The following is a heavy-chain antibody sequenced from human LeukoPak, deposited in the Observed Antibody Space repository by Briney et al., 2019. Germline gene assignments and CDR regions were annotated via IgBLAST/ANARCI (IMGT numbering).Heavy chain of an antibody. D-gene: IGHD6-13*01. CDR2: IYYSGST. J-gene: IGHJ1*01. V-gene: IGHV4-59*01. Sequence: PSETLSLTCTVTGGSISSDYWSWIRQPPGKGLEWIGYIYYSGSTNYNPSPKSRVTISVDTSKNQFSLTLSSVTAADTAVYYCARGGLPAALTYFHHWGQGTLVTVSS. CDR1: GGSISSDY. CDR3: ARGGLPAALTYFHH.